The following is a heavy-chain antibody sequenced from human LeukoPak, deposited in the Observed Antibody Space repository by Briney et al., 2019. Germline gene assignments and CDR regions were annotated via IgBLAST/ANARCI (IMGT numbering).Heavy chain of an antibody. CDR3: ARGHDSLY. CDR2: ISSSSSTI. J-gene: IGHJ4*02. V-gene: IGHV3-48*04. Sequence: GGSLRLSCAASGFTFSSYSMNWVRQAPGKGLEWVSYISSSSSTIYYADSVKGRFTISRDNAKNSLYLQMNSLRAEDTAVYYCARGHDSLYWGQGTLVTVSS. D-gene: IGHD3-22*01. CDR1: GFTFSSYS.